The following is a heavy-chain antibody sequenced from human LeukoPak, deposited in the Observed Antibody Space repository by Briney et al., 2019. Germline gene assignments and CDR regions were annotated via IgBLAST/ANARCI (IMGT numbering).Heavy chain of an antibody. CDR1: GGSISSYY. J-gene: IGHJ4*02. CDR3: ARGDWVLDC. Sequence: PSETLSLTCTVSGGSISSYYWSWIRQPPGKGLEWIGYIYYSGSTNYNPSLKSRVTISVDTSKNQFSLNLTSVTATDTAVYYCARGDWVLDCWGQGTLVTVSS. CDR2: IYYSGST. D-gene: IGHD2-8*01. V-gene: IGHV4-59*12.